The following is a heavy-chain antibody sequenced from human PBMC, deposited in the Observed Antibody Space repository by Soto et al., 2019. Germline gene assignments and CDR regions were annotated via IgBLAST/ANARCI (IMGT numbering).Heavy chain of an antibody. D-gene: IGHD2-21*02. V-gene: IGHV1-18*04. J-gene: IGHJ3*02. CDR1: GYTFTSYG. CDR3: ARGRDLDAFDI. CDR2: ISAYNGNT. Sequence: DSVQVYCKTSGYTFTSYGISWVRQAPGQGLEWMGWISAYNGNTNYAQKLQGRVTMTTDTSTSTAYMELRSLRSDDTAVYYCARGRDLDAFDIWGQGTMVTVSS.